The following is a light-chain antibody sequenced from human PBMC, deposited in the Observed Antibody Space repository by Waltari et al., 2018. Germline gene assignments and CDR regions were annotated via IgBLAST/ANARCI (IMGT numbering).Light chain of an antibody. Sequence: DIQMTQSPSCVSASVGDRVTLTWRASQGISSSLAWYQQKPGTAPKLLIYGASRLQSGVPLRFSGSGSGTDFTLTIASLQPEDFATYYCQQADSFPWTFGQGTKVDIK. CDR3: QQADSFPWT. V-gene: IGKV1-12*01. CDR1: QGISSS. CDR2: GAS. J-gene: IGKJ1*01.